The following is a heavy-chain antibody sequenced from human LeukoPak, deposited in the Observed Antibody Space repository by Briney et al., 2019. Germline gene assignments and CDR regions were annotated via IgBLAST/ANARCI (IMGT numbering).Heavy chain of an antibody. CDR3: TTDIAQGITMVRGVIITADY. CDR2: ISSSSSYI. CDR1: GFTFSSYS. J-gene: IGHJ4*02. D-gene: IGHD3-10*01. V-gene: IGHV3-21*03. Sequence: GGSLRLSCAASGFTFSSYSMNWVRQAPGKGLEWVSSISSSSSYIYYADSVKGRFTISRDNAKNSLYLQMNSLKTEDTAVYYCTTDIAQGITMVRGVIITADYWGQGTLVTVSS.